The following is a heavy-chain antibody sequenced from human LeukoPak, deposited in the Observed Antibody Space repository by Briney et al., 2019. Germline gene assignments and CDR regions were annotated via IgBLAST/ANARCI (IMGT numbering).Heavy chain of an antibody. CDR1: GFTFDDYG. Sequence: GGSLRLSCAASGFTFDDYGMSWVRQAPGKGLEWVSGINWNGGSTGYADSVKGRFTISRDNAKNTLYLQMNSLRAEDTAVYYCAKDGGQWPVRWFDPWGRGTLVTVSS. V-gene: IGHV3-20*04. J-gene: IGHJ5*02. CDR2: INWNGGST. D-gene: IGHD6-19*01. CDR3: AKDGGQWPVRWFDP.